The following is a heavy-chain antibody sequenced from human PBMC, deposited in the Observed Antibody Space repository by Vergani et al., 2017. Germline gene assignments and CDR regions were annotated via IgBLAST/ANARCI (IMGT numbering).Heavy chain of an antibody. V-gene: IGHV4-39*01. D-gene: IGHD3-22*01. CDR1: GGSFFNSRYY. CDR3: ARHVTQDYYNDSDYFDY. Sequence: QLQLQESGPGLVKPSGTLSLTCSVTGGSFFNSRYYWGWIRQPPGKGLEWIGSMDYNGRAYYTPSLRRRVAISIATSTLHFSLKLYSLTAADTAIYYCARHVTQDYYNDSDYFDYWGLGTLVTVSS. J-gene: IGHJ4*02. CDR2: MDYNGRA.